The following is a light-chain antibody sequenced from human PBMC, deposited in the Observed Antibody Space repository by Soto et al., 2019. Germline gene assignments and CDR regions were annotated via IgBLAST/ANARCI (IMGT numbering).Light chain of an antibody. CDR1: QSVSSN. Sequence: EIVMTQSPATLSVSPGERATLSCRASQSVSSNLAWYQQKPGQAPRLLIYGASTRATGIPARFSGSGSGTDFTLTISSLEPEDFAVYYCQQRSNWPPWTFGRGTKVDI. J-gene: IGKJ1*01. CDR2: GAS. V-gene: IGKV3-15*01. CDR3: QQRSNWPPWT.